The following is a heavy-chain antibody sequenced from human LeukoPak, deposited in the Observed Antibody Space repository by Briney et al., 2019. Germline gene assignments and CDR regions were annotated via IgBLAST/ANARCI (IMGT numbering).Heavy chain of an antibody. D-gene: IGHD2-2*01. V-gene: IGHV3-23*01. J-gene: IGHJ4*02. CDR2: ISGSGGST. CDR1: GFTFSSYA. CDR3: AKGFGAAISYYFDY. Sequence: PGGSLRLSCAASGFTFSSYAMSWVRQAPGKGLEWVSAISGSGGSTYYADSVKGRFTIPRDNSKNTLYLQMNSLRAEDTAVYYCAKGFGAAISYYFDYWGQGTLVTVSS.